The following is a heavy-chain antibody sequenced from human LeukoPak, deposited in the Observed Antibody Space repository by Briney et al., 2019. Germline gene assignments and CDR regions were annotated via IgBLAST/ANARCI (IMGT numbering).Heavy chain of an antibody. J-gene: IGHJ4*02. D-gene: IGHD1-14*01. CDR2: INHSGST. V-gene: IGHV4-34*01. CDR1: GFTFSSYW. CDR3: ARETLVLPHGFDY. Sequence: KSGGSLRLSRAASGFTFSSYWMSWIRQPPGKGLEWIGEINHSGSTNYNPSLKSRVTISVDTSKNQFSLKLSSVTAADTAVYYCARETLVLPHGFDYWGQGTLVTVSS.